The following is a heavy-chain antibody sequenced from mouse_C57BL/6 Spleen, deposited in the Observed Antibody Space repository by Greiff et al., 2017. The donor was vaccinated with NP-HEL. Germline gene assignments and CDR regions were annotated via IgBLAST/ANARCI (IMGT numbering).Heavy chain of an antibody. V-gene: IGHV1-72*01. CDR2: IDPNSGGS. CDR1: GYTFTSYW. J-gene: IGHJ2*01. CDR3: ARRDYYGSWGYCDY. D-gene: IGHD1-1*01. Sequence: QVQLKQPGAELVKPGASVKLSCKASGYTFTSYWMHWVKQRPGRGLEWIGRIDPNSGGSRYIEKFKSKATLTVDKPSSTAYMQLSSLTSEDSAVYYCARRDYYGSWGYCDYRGKGTTLTVSS.